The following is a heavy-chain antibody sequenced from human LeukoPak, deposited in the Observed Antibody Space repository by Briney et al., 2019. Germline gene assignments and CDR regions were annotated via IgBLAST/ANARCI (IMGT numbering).Heavy chain of an antibody. CDR3: ARDETTVVTQFAY. CDR2: INTDGSST. D-gene: IGHD4-23*01. J-gene: IGHJ4*02. Sequence: GGSLRLSCSASGFTFSTYWMHWVRQAPGKGLVWVLRINTDGSSTNYADSVKGRFTISRDNAKNTLYLQMNSLRAEDTAVYYCARDETTVVTQFAYWGQGILVTISS. CDR1: GFTFSTYW. V-gene: IGHV3-74*01.